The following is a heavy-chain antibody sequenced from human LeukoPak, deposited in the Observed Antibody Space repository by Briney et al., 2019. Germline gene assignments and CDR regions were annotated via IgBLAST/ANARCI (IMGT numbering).Heavy chain of an antibody. CDR1: GYTFTSYG. J-gene: IGHJ6*02. Sequence: GASVKVSCKASGYTFTSYGISWVRQAPGQGLEWMGWINAGNGNTKYSQKFQGRVTITRDTSASTAYMELSSLRSEDTAVYYCASQETPGTFAYYGMDVWGQGTTVTVSS. V-gene: IGHV1-3*01. CDR2: INAGNGNT. CDR3: ASQETPGTFAYYGMDV.